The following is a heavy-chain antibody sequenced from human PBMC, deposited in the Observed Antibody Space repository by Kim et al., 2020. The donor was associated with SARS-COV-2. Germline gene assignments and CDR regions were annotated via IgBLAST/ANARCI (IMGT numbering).Heavy chain of an antibody. D-gene: IGHD1-26*01. CDR2: INHSGST. CDR3: ARGIVGARRGVDY. CDR1: GGSFSGYY. Sequence: SETLSLTCAVYGGSFSGYYWSWIRQPPGKGLEWIGEINHSGSTNYNPSLKSRVTISVDTSKNQFSLKLSSVTAADTAVYYCARGIVGARRGVDYWGQGTLVTVSS. J-gene: IGHJ4*02. V-gene: IGHV4-34*01.